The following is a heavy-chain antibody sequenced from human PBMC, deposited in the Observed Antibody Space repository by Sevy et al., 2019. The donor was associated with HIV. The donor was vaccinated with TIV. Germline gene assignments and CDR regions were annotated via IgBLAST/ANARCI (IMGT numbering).Heavy chain of an antibody. Sequence: GGSLRLSCAASGFTFSGYAMSWVRQAPGKGLEWVSAISGKGGSTHYADSVEGRFTISRDNSKNTLYLQMNSLRAEDTAVYYCAKTINSGGGVVPAANYYYYGMDVWRQGTTVTVSS. CDR3: AKTINSGGGVVPAANYYYYGMDV. D-gene: IGHD2-2*01. V-gene: IGHV3-23*01. CDR2: ISGKGGST. CDR1: GFTFSGYA. J-gene: IGHJ6*02.